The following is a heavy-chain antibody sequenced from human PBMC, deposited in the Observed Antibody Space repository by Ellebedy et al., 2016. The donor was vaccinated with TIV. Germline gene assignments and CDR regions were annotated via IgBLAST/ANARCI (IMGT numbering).Heavy chain of an antibody. D-gene: IGHD3-3*01. CDR2: ISSSSSYI. CDR3: ARDLGDSLFGVVTPDWYMDV. J-gene: IGHJ6*03. V-gene: IGHV3-21*01. CDR1: GFTFSSYW. Sequence: GGSLRLSXAASGFTFSSYWMHWVRQAPGKGLEWVSSISSSSSYIYYADSVKGRFTISRDNAKNSLYLQMNSLRAEDTAVYYCARDLGDSLFGVVTPDWYMDVWGKGTTVTVSS.